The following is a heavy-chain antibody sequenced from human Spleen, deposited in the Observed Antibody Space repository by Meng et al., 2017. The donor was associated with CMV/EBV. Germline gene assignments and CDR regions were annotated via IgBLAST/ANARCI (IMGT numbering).Heavy chain of an antibody. CDR2: INPNSGGT. CDR3: ARTQTPAHSGSYRYYYYYAMDV. J-gene: IGHJ6*02. D-gene: IGHD1-26*01. V-gene: IGHV1-2*02. Sequence: ASVKVSCKASGYTFTGYFMHWVRQAPGQGLGWMGWINPNSGGTNYAQKFQGRVTMTRDTSINTAYMELSKLRSDDTAVYYCARTQTPAHSGSYRYYYYYAMDVWGQGTTVTVSS. CDR1: GYTFTGYF.